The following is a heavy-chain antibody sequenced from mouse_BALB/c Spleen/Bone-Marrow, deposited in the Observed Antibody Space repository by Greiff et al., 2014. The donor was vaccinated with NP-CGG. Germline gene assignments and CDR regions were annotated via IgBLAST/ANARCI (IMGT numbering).Heavy chain of an antibody. D-gene: IGHD2-3*01. CDR2: ISYNGNT. Sequence: VQLQQSGPSLVKPSQTLSLTCSVTGDSITSGYWNWIRKFPGNKLEYMGYISYNGNTYYNPSLKSRISITRDTSKNQYYLQLKSVTTEDTATYYCAIYDGYLFPYWGQGTLVTVSA. CDR3: AIYDGYLFPY. CDR1: GDSITSGY. J-gene: IGHJ3*01. V-gene: IGHV3-8*02.